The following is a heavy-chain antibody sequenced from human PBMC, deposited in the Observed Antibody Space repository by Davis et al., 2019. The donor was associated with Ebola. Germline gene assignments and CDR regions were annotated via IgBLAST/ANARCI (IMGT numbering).Heavy chain of an antibody. D-gene: IGHD5-18*01. Sequence: PGGSLRLSCAVYGESFSAYYWNWIRQSPGKGLEWIGEIHHSGSTNSNPSLKSRVTISIDPSKNQFSLKLSSVTAADTAVYYCARGAPLQLWRFSYYYMDVWGEGTTVTVSS. V-gene: IGHV4-34*01. CDR1: GESFSAYY. J-gene: IGHJ6*03. CDR3: ARGAPLQLWRFSYYYMDV. CDR2: IHHSGST.